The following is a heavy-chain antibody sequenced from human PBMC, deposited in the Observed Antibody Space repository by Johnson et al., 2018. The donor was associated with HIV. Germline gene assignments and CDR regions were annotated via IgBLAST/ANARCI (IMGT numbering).Heavy chain of an antibody. D-gene: IGHD6-19*01. CDR1: GFTFIRYW. Sequence: VQLVESGGGLVQPGGSLRLSCAASGFTFIRYWMSWVRQAPGKGLEWVANIKQDGSEKTYVDSVKGRFTISRDNSKNTLYLQMNSLRAEDTAVYYCARDGWGSRGWDDAFDIWGQGTMVTVSS. V-gene: IGHV3-7*05. J-gene: IGHJ3*02. CDR2: IKQDGSEK. CDR3: ARDGWGSRGWDDAFDI.